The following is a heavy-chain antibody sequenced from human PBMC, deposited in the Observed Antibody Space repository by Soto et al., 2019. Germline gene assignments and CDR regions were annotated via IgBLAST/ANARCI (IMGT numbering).Heavy chain of an antibody. Sequence: SETLSLTCTVSGGSISTYYWSWIRQPPGKSLEWIGYVHYTGNTNYNPSLRSRVIISLETSKNQFSLRLSSVTAADTAVYYCARAGFSGSYYDIDFWGQGILVT. V-gene: IGHV4-59*01. CDR1: GGSISTYY. J-gene: IGHJ4*02. D-gene: IGHD1-26*01. CDR2: VHYTGNT. CDR3: ARAGFSGSYYDIDF.